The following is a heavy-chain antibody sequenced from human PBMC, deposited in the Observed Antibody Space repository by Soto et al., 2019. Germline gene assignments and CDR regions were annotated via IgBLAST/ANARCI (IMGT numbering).Heavy chain of an antibody. CDR2: IYYSGST. D-gene: IGHD2-8*01. CDR3: ARDSNHCANGVCYIRYYYGMDV. J-gene: IGHJ6*02. Sequence: SETLSLTCTVSGGSISSYYWSWIRQPPEKGLEWIGYIYYSGSTNYNPSLKSRVTISVDTSKNQFSLKLSSVTAADTAVYYCARDSNHCANGVCYIRYYYGMDVWGQGTTVTVSS. V-gene: IGHV4-59*01. CDR1: GGSISSYY.